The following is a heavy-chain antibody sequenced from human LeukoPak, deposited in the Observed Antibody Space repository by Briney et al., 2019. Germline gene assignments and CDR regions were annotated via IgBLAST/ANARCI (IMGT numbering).Heavy chain of an antibody. CDR1: GFTFSSYG. CDR2: IWYDGTKK. J-gene: IGHJ3*02. CDR3: AKAFYGSGYGAFDI. V-gene: IGHV3-33*06. Sequence: PGGSLRLSCAASGFTFSSYGMHWVRQAPGKGLEWVAVIWYDGTKKDYEDSVKGRFTISRDNSKNTLYLQMNSLRAEDTAVYYCAKAFYGSGYGAFDIWGQGTMVTVSS. D-gene: IGHD3-10*01.